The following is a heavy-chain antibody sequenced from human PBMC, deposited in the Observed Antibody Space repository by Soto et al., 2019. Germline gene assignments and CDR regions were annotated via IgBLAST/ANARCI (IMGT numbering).Heavy chain of an antibody. V-gene: IGHV3-21*01. CDR3: ARDLPYYYVTDV. Sequence: GGSLRLSCAASGFTFSSYSMNWVRQAPGKGLEWVSSISSSSSYIYYAASVKGRFTISRENAKNSLYLQMNSLRAEDTAVYYCARDLPYYYVTDVWGKGTTVTVSS. CDR1: GFTFSSYS. CDR2: ISSSSSYI. J-gene: IGHJ6*04.